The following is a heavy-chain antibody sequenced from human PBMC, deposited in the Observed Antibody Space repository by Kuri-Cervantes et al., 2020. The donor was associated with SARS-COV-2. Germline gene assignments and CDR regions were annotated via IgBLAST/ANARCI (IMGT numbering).Heavy chain of an antibody. J-gene: IGHJ4*02. Sequence: GESLKISCAASGFTFSSYWMSWVRQAPGKGLEWVANIKQDGSEKYYVDSVKGRFTISRDNAKNSLYLQMNSLRSEDTAVYYCAGSATGEGDYWGQGTLVTVSS. CDR3: AGSATGEGDY. V-gene: IGHV3-7*03. CDR2: IKQDGSEK. D-gene: IGHD7-27*01. CDR1: GFTFSSYW.